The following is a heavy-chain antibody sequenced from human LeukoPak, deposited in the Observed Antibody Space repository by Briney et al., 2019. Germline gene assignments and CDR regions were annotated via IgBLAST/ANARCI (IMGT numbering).Heavy chain of an antibody. CDR1: GGSISSGGYY. Sequence: SETLSLTCTVSGGSISSGGYYWGWIRQPPGGGLEWIGTVYYSGSTYYSPSLKSRVTISVDTSKNQFSLKLSSVTAADTAVYYCARRGVYYDSSGYYQLYFFDYWGQGTLVTVSS. CDR2: VYYSGST. D-gene: IGHD3-22*01. J-gene: IGHJ4*02. CDR3: ARRGVYYDSSGYYQLYFFDY. V-gene: IGHV4-39*01.